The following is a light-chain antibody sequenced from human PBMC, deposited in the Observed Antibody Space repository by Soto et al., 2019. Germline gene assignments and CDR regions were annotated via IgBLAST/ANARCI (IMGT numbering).Light chain of an antibody. J-gene: IGKJ4*01. Sequence: EIVLTQSPATLSLSPGERATLSCRASQSLSSYLAWDQQKRRQAPRLLLYDASKRATGIPARFSGSGSGTDFTLSISSLEPEDFAVYYCQQRSDWPLTFGGGTKVETK. CDR2: DAS. CDR1: QSLSSY. CDR3: QQRSDWPLT. V-gene: IGKV3-11*01.